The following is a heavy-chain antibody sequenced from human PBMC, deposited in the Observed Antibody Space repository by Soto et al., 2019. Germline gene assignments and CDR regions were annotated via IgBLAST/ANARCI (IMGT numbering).Heavy chain of an antibody. Sequence: SETLSLTCTVSGGSISSGDYYWSWIRQPPGKGLEWIGYIYYSGSTYYNPSLKSRVTISVDTSKNQFSLKLSSVTAADTAVYYCAREARDVLLWFGESRWGQGTLVTVSS. V-gene: IGHV4-30-4*01. CDR1: GGSISSGDYY. J-gene: IGHJ4*02. CDR3: AREARDVLLWFGESR. CDR2: IYYSGST. D-gene: IGHD3-10*01.